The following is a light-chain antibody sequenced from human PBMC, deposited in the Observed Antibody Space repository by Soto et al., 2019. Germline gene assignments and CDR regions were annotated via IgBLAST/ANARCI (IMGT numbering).Light chain of an antibody. J-gene: IGLJ1*01. V-gene: IGLV2-18*02. CDR2: DVN. Sequence: QSALTQPPSVSGSPGQSVAISYTGTSSDIGAYNRVSWYQQPPGTAPKLMIYDVNNRPSGVPDRFSGSKSGNTASLTISGLQADDEADYYCSSFTSSNTYVFGTGTKLTVL. CDR1: SSDIGAYNR. CDR3: SSFTSSNTYV.